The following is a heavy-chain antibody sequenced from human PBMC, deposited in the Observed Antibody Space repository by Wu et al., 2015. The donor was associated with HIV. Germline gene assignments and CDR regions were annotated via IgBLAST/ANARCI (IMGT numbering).Heavy chain of an antibody. D-gene: IGHD6-13*01. CDR2: INPSAGST. Sequence: QVQLVQSGAEVKKPGASVKVSCKASGYTFNSYFIHWVRQAPGQGLEWMGIINPSAGSTSYAQKFQGRVTMTRDTSTSTAYMELSSLRSEDTAVYYCARGRRIAAGTEYDPWGQGTLVTVSS. CDR1: GYTFNSYF. J-gene: IGHJ5*02. V-gene: IGHV1-46*02. CDR3: ARGRRIAAGTEYDP.